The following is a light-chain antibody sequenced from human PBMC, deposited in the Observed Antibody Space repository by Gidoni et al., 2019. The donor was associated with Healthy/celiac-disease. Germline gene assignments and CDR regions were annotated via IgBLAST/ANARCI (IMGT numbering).Light chain of an antibody. Sequence: DVQMTHSPSTLSASVGDRVTITCRARQSISIWLAWYQQKPGKAPKLLIYKASSFESGDPSRFSGSGSGTEFTLTISSRQPDDVATYYCQQYNSYSWTFGQGTKVEIK. CDR1: QSISIW. CDR3: QQYNSYSWT. J-gene: IGKJ1*01. CDR2: KAS. V-gene: IGKV1-5*03.